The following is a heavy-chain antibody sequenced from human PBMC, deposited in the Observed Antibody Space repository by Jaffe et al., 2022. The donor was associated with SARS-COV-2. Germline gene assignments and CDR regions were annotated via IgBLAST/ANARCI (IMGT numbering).Heavy chain of an antibody. CDR3: ARSYGSGSYYN. CDR2: IYYSGST. J-gene: IGHJ4*02. CDR1: GGSISSYY. D-gene: IGHD3-10*01. V-gene: IGHV4-59*01. Sequence: QVQLQESGPGLVKPSETLSLTCTVSGGSISSYYWSWIRQPPGKGLEWIGYIYYSGSTNYNPSLKSRVTISVDTSKNQFSLKLSSVTAADTAVYYCARSYGSGSYYNWGQGTLVTVSS.